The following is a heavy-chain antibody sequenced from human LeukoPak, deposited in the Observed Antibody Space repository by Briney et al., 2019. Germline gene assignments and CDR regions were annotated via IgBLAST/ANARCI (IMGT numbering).Heavy chain of an antibody. CDR2: IYSGGST. Sequence: GGSPRLSCAASGFTVSSSYMNWVRQAPGKGLEWVSVIYSGGSTYYADSVKDRFTISRDNSKNTLYLQLNSLRAEDTAVYYCAREHLGFDPWGQGTLVTVSS. J-gene: IGHJ5*02. CDR3: AREHLGFDP. CDR1: GFTVSSSY. V-gene: IGHV3-53*01.